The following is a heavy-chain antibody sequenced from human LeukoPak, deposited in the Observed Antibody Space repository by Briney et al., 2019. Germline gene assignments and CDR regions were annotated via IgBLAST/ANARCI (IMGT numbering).Heavy chain of an antibody. CDR2: ISGSGGST. CDR3: AKGTTYYYDSSGE. CDR1: GFTFSSYA. Sequence: PGGSLRLSCAASGFTFSSYAMSWVRQAPGKGLEWVSAISGSGGSTYYADSVKGRFTISRDNSKNTLCLQMNSLRAEDTAVYYCAKGTTYYYDSSGEWGQGTLVTVSS. V-gene: IGHV3-23*01. D-gene: IGHD3-22*01. J-gene: IGHJ4*02.